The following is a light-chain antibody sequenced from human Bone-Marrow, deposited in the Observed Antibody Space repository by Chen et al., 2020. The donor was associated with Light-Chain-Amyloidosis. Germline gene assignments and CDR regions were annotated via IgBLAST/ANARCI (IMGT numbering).Light chain of an antibody. J-gene: IGLJ2*01. CDR3: QSADSSGTYEVI. Sequence: SYELTQPPSVSVSPGQTARITCSGDDLPTKYAHWYQQNPGQAPVLVIHRDTERPSGISERFSCSSSGTTATLTISGVQAEDEADYHCQSADSSGTYEVIFGGGTKLTVL. V-gene: IGLV3-25*03. CDR2: RDT. CDR1: DLPTKY.